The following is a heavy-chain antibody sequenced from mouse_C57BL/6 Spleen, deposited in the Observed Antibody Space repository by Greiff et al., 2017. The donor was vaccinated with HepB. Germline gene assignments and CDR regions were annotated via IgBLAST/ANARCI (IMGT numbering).Heavy chain of an antibody. D-gene: IGHD1-1*01. Sequence: VQLQQPGAELVMPGASVKLSCKASGYTFTSYWMHWVKQRPGQGLEWIGEIDPSDSYTNYNQKFKGKSTLTVDKSSSTAYMQLSSLTSEDSAVYYCARERKDYYGSSYRYYAMDYWGQGTSVTVSS. CDR3: ARERKDYYGSSYRYYAMDY. J-gene: IGHJ4*01. CDR1: GYTFTSYW. CDR2: IDPSDSYT. V-gene: IGHV1-69*01.